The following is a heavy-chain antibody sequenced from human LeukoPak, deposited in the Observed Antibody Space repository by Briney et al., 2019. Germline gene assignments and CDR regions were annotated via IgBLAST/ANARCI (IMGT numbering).Heavy chain of an antibody. V-gene: IGHV1-18*01. D-gene: IGHD3-22*01. J-gene: IGHJ5*02. Sequence: ASVKVSCKASGYTFTSYGISWVRQAPGQGLEWMGWISGYNGNTKNAQTLQGRVTMTTDTSTSTAYMELRSLRSDDTAVYYCARDGRHRYYYDSSGFYGSWFDPWGQGTLVTVSS. CDR3: ARDGRHRYYYDSSGFYGSWFDP. CDR2: ISGYNGNT. CDR1: GYTFTSYG.